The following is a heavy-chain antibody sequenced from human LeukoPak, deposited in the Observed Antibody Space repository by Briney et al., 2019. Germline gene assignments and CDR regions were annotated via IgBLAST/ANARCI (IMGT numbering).Heavy chain of an antibody. Sequence: PSETLSLTCTVSGGSISSGDYYWSWIRQPPGKGLEWIGYIHKSGSTNYNPSLKSRVTISVDTSKNQFSLKLTSVTAADTAVYYCARSLWDSIAADRFDPWGQGTLVTVSS. D-gene: IGHD6-13*01. CDR1: GGSISSGDYY. CDR2: IHKSGST. CDR3: ARSLWDSIAADRFDP. J-gene: IGHJ5*02. V-gene: IGHV4-61*08.